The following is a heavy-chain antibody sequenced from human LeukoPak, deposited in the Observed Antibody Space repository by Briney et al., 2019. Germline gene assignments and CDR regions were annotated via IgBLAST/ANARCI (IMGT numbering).Heavy chain of an antibody. CDR2: IYASGYT. J-gene: IGHJ4*02. V-gene: IGHV4-4*07. CDR3: ARNHIVTGTYFDS. Sequence: PSETLSLTCTVSGDSISSYYWNWIRQPAGKGLEWIGRIYASGYTEYNPSLQTRVTMSVDTSKNEFSLKVDTVTAADTAVYFCARNHIVTGTYFDSWGQGILVTVPS. D-gene: IGHD3-10*01. CDR1: GDSISSYY.